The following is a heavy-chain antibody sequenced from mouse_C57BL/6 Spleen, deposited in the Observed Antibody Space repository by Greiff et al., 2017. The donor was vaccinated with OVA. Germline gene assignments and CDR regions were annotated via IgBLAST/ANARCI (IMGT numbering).Heavy chain of an antibody. CDR2: IWSGGST. V-gene: IGHV2-2*01. D-gene: IGHD2-4*01. CDR1: GFSLTSYG. CDR3: ARMITTVAWFAY. Sequence: VKLMESGPGLVQPSQSLSITCTVSGFSLTSYGVHWVRQSPGKGLEWLGVIWSGGSTDYNAAFISRLSISKDNSKSQVFFKMNSLQADDTAIYYCARMITTVAWFAYWGQGTLVTVSA. J-gene: IGHJ3*01.